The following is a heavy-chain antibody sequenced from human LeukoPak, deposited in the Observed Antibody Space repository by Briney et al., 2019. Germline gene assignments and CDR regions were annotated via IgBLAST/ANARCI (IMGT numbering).Heavy chain of an antibody. CDR3: AKEGYIYGYADF. D-gene: IGHD5-18*01. CDR1: AFTSSSST. Sequence: QPGGSLKPSCAASAFTSSSSTTSCDRHAQGKGLEWVSAISGDGHSIYYTDSVESRFTISKDNSKNMVYLQMNRLRADDTAVYHCAKEGYIYGYADFWGQGTLVTVSS. V-gene: IGHV3-23*01. CDR2: ISGDGHSI. J-gene: IGHJ4*02.